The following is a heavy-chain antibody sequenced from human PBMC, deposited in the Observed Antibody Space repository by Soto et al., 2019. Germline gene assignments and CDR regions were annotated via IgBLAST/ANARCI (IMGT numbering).Heavy chain of an antibody. CDR3: ASGIQLWLRRINNGYSG. D-gene: IGHD5-18*01. Sequence: QVQLVQSGAEVKKPESSVKVSCKAPGGTFSTYAISWVRQAPGQGLEWMGGIIPMFGAANYAQRFQDRVTITADESTYTVYMKLSSLRSEDTAVYFCASGIQLWLRRINNGYSGWGQGTLVTVSS. CDR1: GGTFSTYA. V-gene: IGHV1-69*12. J-gene: IGHJ4*02. CDR2: IIPMFGAA.